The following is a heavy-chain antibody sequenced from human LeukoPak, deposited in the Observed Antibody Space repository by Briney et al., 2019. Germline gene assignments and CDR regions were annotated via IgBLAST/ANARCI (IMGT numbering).Heavy chain of an antibody. V-gene: IGHV4-39*07. J-gene: IGHJ4*02. Sequence: SETLSLTCTVSGGSISSGGYSWSWIRQPPGQGLEWIGEINHSGSTNYNPSLRSRVTISVDTSKNQFSLKLSSVTAADTAVYYCARGPNYDFWSGDLEKIDYWGQGTLVTVSS. CDR3: ARGPNYDFWSGDLEKIDY. D-gene: IGHD3-3*01. CDR1: GGSISSGGYS. CDR2: INHSGST.